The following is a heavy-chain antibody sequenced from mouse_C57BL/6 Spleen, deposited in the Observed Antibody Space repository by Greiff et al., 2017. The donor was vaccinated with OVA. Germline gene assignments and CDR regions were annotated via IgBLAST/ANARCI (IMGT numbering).Heavy chain of an antibody. CDR1: GYTFTSYW. Sequence: VQLQQPGAELVKPGASVKLSCTASGYTFTSYWMHWVKQRPGQGLEWIGMIHPDSGSTNYNEKFKSKATLTVDKSSSTAYMQLSSLTSEDSAVYYCARDDDDSPWFADWGQGTLVTVSA. D-gene: IGHD2-4*01. CDR2: IHPDSGST. V-gene: IGHV1-64*01. CDR3: ARDDDDSPWFAD. J-gene: IGHJ3*01.